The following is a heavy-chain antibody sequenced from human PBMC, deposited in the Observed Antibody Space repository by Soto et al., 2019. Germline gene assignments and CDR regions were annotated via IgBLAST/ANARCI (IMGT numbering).Heavy chain of an antibody. J-gene: IGHJ4*02. CDR3: ARSRGWLDC. CDR2: TYYRSKWHS. V-gene: IGHV6-1*01. D-gene: IGHD6-19*01. Sequence: QTLSLTCAISGDSVSSNSAAWNLIRQSPSRGLEWLGRTYYRSKWHSEFALSMKSRITINPDTSKNQFSLQLNSVTPDDTAVYYCARSRGWLDCWGQGTLVTVSS. CDR1: GDSVSSNSAA.